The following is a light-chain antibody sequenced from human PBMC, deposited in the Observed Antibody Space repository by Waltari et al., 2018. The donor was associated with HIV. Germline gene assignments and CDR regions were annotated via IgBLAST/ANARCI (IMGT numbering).Light chain of an antibody. Sequence: QSALTQPASVSVSPGQSITISCTGTSSDVGGYNHVSWYQQHPGTAPKLMIFGVSNRPAGVSNRFSGSKSGNTASLTISGLQAEDEADYYCSSYTRSSTLGVFGTGTKVTVL. V-gene: IGLV2-14*03. CDR3: SSYTRSSTLGV. CDR2: GVS. J-gene: IGLJ1*01. CDR1: SSDVGGYNH.